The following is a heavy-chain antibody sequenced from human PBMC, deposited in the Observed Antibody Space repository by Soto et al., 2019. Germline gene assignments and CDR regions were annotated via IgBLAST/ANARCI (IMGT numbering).Heavy chain of an antibody. Sequence: ASVKVSCKVSGYILTELSMHWVRQAPGKGLEWMGGFDPEDGETIYAQKFQGRVTMTEDTSTDTAYMELSSLRSEDTAVYYCATQATSPHDFDYWGQGTLVTVSS. D-gene: IGHD1-26*01. J-gene: IGHJ4*02. CDR1: GYILTELS. CDR2: FDPEDGET. V-gene: IGHV1-24*01. CDR3: ATQATSPHDFDY.